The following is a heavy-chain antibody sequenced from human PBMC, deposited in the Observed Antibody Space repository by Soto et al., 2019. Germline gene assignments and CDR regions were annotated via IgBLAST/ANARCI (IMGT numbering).Heavy chain of an antibody. J-gene: IGHJ4*02. CDR2: ISYDGSNK. Sequence: QVQLVESGGGVVQHGRSLRLSCAASGFTFSSYAMHWVRQAPGKGLEWVAVISYDGSNKYYADSVKGRFTISRDNSKNTLYLQMDRLRAEDTAVYYCARETYSSGWTPTFDYWGQGTLVTVSS. CDR1: GFTFSSYA. D-gene: IGHD6-19*01. CDR3: ARETYSSGWTPTFDY. V-gene: IGHV3-30-3*01.